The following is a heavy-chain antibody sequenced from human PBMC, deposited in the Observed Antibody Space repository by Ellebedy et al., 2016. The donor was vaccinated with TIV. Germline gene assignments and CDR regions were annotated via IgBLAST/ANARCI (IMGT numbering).Heavy chain of an antibody. D-gene: IGHD1-26*01. J-gene: IGHJ4*02. CDR2: LNSDGTIT. CDR1: GFTFNNYW. Sequence: GESLKISCAASGFTFNNYWMHWVRQVPGKGLVWVSRLNSDGTITNYADSVRGRFTISRDNAKSTLYLQMNSLRAEDTAVYYCAPWASMDWGQGTLVTVSS. V-gene: IGHV3-74*01. CDR3: APWASMD.